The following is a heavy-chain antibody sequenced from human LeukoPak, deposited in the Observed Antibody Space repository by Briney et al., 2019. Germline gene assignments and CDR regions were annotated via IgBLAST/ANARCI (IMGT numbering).Heavy chain of an antibody. J-gene: IGHJ4*02. CDR1: GFTFSSYD. CDR3: ARGRYTGYESGYFDY. D-gene: IGHD5-12*01. Sequence: PGRSLRLSCAASGFTFSSYDMHWLRQAPGKGLEWVAAISYDGTNTYYTDPAKGRFTISRDNSKNTLYLQMDSLRGEDTAVYSCARGRYTGYESGYFDYWGQGILVTVSS. V-gene: IGHV3-30*03. CDR2: ISYDGTNT.